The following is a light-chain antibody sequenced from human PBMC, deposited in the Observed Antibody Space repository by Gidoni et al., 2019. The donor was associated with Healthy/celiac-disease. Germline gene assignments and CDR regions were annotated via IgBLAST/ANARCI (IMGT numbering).Light chain of an antibody. CDR3: QQRSNWWT. V-gene: IGKV3-11*01. J-gene: IGKJ1*01. CDR1: QSVSSY. CDR2: DAS. Sequence: EIVLTQSPATLSLSPGERATLSFRASQSVSSYLAWYQQKRGQAPRLLIYDASNRATGIPARFSGSGSGTDFTLTISSLEPEDFAVYYCQQRSNWWTFGQGTKVEIK.